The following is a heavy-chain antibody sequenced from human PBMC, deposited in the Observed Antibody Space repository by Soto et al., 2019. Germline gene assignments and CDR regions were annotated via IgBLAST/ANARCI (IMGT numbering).Heavy chain of an antibody. CDR3: ARRSSSWYFDY. D-gene: IGHD6-13*01. CDR2: IFDSGTT. J-gene: IGHJ4*02. V-gene: IGHV4-31*03. Sequence: SETKSLTCSVAGGTSSGGGDYWSWKNQHPGKGLEWIGYIFDSGTTYYNPSLKSRVTISVDPSKSQFSLRLTSVTAEDTAVYYCARRSSSWYFDYWGQGTLVTVSS. CDR1: GGTSSGGGDY.